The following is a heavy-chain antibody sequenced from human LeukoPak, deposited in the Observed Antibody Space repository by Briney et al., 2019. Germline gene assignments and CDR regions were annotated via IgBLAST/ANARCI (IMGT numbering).Heavy chain of an antibody. CDR1: GYTFTSYA. Sequence: ASVKVSCKASGYTFTSYAMNWVRQAPGQGLEWMGWINTNTGNPTYAQGFTGRFVFSLDTSVSTAYLQISSLKAEDTAVYYCARDSTYYYDSSGFSFDYWGQGTLVTVSP. J-gene: IGHJ4*02. V-gene: IGHV7-4-1*02. D-gene: IGHD3-22*01. CDR2: INTNTGNP. CDR3: ARDSTYYYDSSGFSFDY.